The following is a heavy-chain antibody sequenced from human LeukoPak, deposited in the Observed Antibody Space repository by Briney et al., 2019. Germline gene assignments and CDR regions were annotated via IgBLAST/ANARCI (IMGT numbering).Heavy chain of an antibody. J-gene: IGHJ4*02. CDR2: ISYDGSNK. D-gene: IGHD5-18*01. CDR3: AKGGGIQLLFFDY. V-gene: IGHV3-30*18. Sequence: PGGSLRLSCAASGFTFSSYGMHWVRQAPCKGLEWMAVISYDGSNKYYADSVKGRFTITRDNSKNTLYLQMNSLRAEDTAVYYCAKGGGIQLLFFDYWGQGTLVTVSS. CDR1: GFTFSSYG.